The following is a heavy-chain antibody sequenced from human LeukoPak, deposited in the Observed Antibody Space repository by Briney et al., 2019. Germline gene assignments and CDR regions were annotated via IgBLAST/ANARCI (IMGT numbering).Heavy chain of an antibody. V-gene: IGHV3-11*01. CDR3: AREITTRSSLLPSDAFDI. CDR2: ISSSGSTI. D-gene: IGHD6-13*01. Sequence: GGSLRLSCAASGFTFSGYYMSWIRQAPGKGLEWVSYISSSGSTIYYADSVKGRFTISRDNAKNSLYLQMNSLRAEDTAVYYCAREITTRSSLLPSDAFDIWGQGTMVTVSS. CDR1: GFTFSGYY. J-gene: IGHJ3*02.